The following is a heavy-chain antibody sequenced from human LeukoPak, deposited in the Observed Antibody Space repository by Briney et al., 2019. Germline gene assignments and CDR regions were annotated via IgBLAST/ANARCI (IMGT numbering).Heavy chain of an antibody. D-gene: IGHD6-19*01. Sequence: GGSLRLSCAASGFTFNNYVMNWVRQAPGKGLEWVSAITDSSTSTYYADSVKGRFTISRHNSKNTLYLQMNSLRVEDTAFYYCAKDNRRHYTSGPNPDSLHWGQGALVTVSS. J-gene: IGHJ4*02. CDR2: ITDSSTST. CDR1: GFTFNNYV. CDR3: AKDNRRHYTSGPNPDSLH. V-gene: IGHV3-23*01.